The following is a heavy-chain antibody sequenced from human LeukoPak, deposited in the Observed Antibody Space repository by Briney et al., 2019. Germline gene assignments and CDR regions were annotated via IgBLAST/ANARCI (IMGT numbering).Heavy chain of an antibody. CDR2: INHSGST. D-gene: IGHD3-3*01. J-gene: IGHJ5*02. V-gene: IGHV4-34*01. CDR1: GGSFSGYY. CDR3: ARDQGLRFLEWLLAGFDP. Sequence: PSETLSLTCAVYGGSFSGYYWSWIRQPPGKGLEWIGEINHSGSTNYNPSLKSRVTISVDTSKNQFSLKLGSVTAADTAVYYCARDQGLRFLEWLLAGFDPWGQGTLVTVSS.